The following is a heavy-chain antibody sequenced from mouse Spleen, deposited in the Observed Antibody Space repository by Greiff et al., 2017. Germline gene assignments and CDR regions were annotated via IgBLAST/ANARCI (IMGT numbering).Heavy chain of an antibody. CDR3: TTSIYDGYYDYFDY. J-gene: IGHJ2*01. CDR2: IDPENGDT. CDR1: AFNIKDDY. Sequence: EVQLQQSGAELVRPGASVTLSCTASAFNIKDDYMHWVKQRPEQGLEWIGWIDPENGDTEYASKFQGKATITADTSSNTAYLQLSSLTSEDTAVYYCTTSIYDGYYDYFDYGGQGTTLTVSS. V-gene: IGHV14-4*01. D-gene: IGHD2-3*01.